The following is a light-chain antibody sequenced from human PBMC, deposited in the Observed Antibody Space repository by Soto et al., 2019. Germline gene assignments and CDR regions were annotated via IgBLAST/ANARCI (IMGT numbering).Light chain of an antibody. CDR3: QQYYSSRT. CDR1: QSVGSRW. Sequence: EIVLTQSPGTVSLSPGERATLSCRASQSVGSRWLAWYQQKPGQAPRVLIYGGSNRATGIPDRFSGSGSGTDFTLTISRLETEDFEVYYCQQYYSSRTFGKGTKVEMK. V-gene: IGKV3-20*01. CDR2: GGS. J-gene: IGKJ1*01.